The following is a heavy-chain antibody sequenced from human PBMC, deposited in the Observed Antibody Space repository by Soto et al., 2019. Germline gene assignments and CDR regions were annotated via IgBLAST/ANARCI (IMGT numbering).Heavy chain of an antibody. V-gene: IGHV3-7*05. J-gene: IGHJ4*02. CDR2: IKQDGSEK. CDR1: GFTLSSYW. CDR3: AREIGGPRAY. D-gene: IGHD3-16*01. Sequence: GGSLRLSCAASGFTLSSYWVTWVRQAPGKGLEWVANIKQDGSEKKYVDSAKGRFTISRDNAKNSVFLQMNTLRAEDTAVYYSAREIGGPRAYWGQGTLVTVSS.